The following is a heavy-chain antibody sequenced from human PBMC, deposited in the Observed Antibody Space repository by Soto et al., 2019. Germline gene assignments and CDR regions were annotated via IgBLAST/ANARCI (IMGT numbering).Heavy chain of an antibody. V-gene: IGHV4-30-4*01. CDR1: GCSISSDHYH. CDR2: IQYSGSV. Sequence: QVQLQESGPGLVMPSQTLSLTCTVSGCSISSDHYHCTWIRQTPGTGLEWIGYIQYSGSVYYNPSRHSRVTMSVYSSKNLFALKLSSVTAADTAVYFCVREDDGGDRDYYCLDVWGQGTTVTVSS. CDR3: VREDDGGDRDYYCLDV. D-gene: IGHD4-17*01. J-gene: IGHJ6*02.